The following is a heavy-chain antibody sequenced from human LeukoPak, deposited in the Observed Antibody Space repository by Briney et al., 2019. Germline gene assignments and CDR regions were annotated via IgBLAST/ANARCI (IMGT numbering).Heavy chain of an antibody. J-gene: IGHJ4*02. CDR1: GVTFSNYS. V-gene: IGHV3-48*04. CDR3: ARAGSHRNSGYDY. CDR2: ISSSSTI. Sequence: PGGSLRLSCAASGVTFSNYSMNWVRQAPGKGLEWVSYISSSSTIYYADSVKGRFTISRDTAKNSLYLQTNSLRTEDTAVYHCARAGSHRNSGYDYWGQGTLVIVSS. D-gene: IGHD5-12*01.